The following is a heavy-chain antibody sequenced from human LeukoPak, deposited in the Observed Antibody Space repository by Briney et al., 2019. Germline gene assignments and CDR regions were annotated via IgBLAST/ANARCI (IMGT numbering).Heavy chain of an antibody. D-gene: IGHD4-23*01. CDR3: ATDYGANFDH. V-gene: IGHV3-30*03. CDR1: GFTFISYG. J-gene: IGHJ5*02. Sequence: GRSLRLSCAASGFTFISYGMHWARQAPGKGLEWVAVISHDGGNKYYADSVKGRFTISRDNSKNTVYLQMNSLRAEDTAVYYCATDYGANFDHWGQGTLVTVSS. CDR2: ISHDGGNK.